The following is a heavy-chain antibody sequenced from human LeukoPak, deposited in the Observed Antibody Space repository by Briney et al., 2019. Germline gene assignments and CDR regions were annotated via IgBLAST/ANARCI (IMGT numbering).Heavy chain of an antibody. Sequence: GASVKVSCKASGGTFSSYAISWVRQAPGQGLEWMGGIIPIFGTANYAQKFQGRVTITADESTSTAYMELSSLRSENTAVYYCARFRYSYGYTFDYWGQGTLVTVSS. D-gene: IGHD5-18*01. J-gene: IGHJ4*02. CDR1: GGTFSSYA. CDR2: IIPIFGTA. CDR3: ARFRYSYGYTFDY. V-gene: IGHV1-69*13.